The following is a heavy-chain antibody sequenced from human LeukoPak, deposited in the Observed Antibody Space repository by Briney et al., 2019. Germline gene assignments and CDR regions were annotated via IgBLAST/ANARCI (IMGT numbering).Heavy chain of an antibody. D-gene: IGHD6-19*01. CDR2: IYYSGST. J-gene: IGHJ4*02. Sequence: PSETLSLTCTVSGGSISSNNYYWGWIRQPPGKGLEWIGSIYYSGSTYYNPSLKSRVTISVDTSKNQFSLKLSSVTAADTAVYYCARTLGSGWHFFDYWGQGTLVTVSS. V-gene: IGHV4-39*01. CDR3: ARTLGSGWHFFDY. CDR1: GGSISSNNYY.